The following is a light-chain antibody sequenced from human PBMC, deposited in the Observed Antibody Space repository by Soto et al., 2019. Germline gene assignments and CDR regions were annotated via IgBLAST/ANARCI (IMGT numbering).Light chain of an antibody. CDR2: GAS. V-gene: IGKV3-15*01. CDR1: QSVSSN. CDR3: QQANSFPLT. J-gene: IGKJ4*01. Sequence: EIVITQSPATLSVVPGERATLSCRASQSVSSNLAWYQHKPGQAPRLLTYGASTRATGIPARFSGSGSGTEFTLTISSLQPVDCGIYYCQQANSFPLTFGGGTKVDI.